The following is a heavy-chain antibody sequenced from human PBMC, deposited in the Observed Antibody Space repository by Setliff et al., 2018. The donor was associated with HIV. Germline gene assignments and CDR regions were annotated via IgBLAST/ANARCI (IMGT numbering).Heavy chain of an antibody. J-gene: IGHJ4*02. Sequence: SETLSLTCTVSGGSISSGNYYWSWIRQPAGKGLEWIGRIYSSGSTNYNPSLKSRVTISINTSKNQFSLKLSSVTAADTAVYYCARDRGYDLDYFDYWGQGTLVTVSS. CDR1: GGSISSGNYY. D-gene: IGHD5-12*01. V-gene: IGHV4-61*02. CDR3: ARDRGYDLDYFDY. CDR2: IYSSGST.